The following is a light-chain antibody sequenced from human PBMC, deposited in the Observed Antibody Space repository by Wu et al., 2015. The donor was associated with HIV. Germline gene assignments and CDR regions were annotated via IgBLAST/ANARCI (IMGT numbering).Light chain of an antibody. J-gene: IGKJ1*01. V-gene: IGKV3D-15*01. Sequence: LVLTQSPGTLSLSPGERSTLSCRASQRVSISYLAWYQQKPGQAPRLLIYGVSTRATGIPDRFSGSVSGTEFTLTISSMQSEDFAVYYCQQYNNWPPWTFGQGTKVEIK. CDR3: QQYNNWPPWT. CDR2: GVS. CDR1: QRVSISY.